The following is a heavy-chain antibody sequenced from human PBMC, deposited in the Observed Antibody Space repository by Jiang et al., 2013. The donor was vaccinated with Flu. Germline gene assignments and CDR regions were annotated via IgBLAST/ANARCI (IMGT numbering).Heavy chain of an antibody. CDR1: GGTFSSYA. CDR3: AKVDSGYDYGHYYGMDV. Sequence: SGAEVKKPGSSVKVSCKASGGTFSSYAISWVRQAPGQGLEWMGGIIPIFGTANYAQKFQGRVTITADESTSTAYMELSSLRSEDTAVYYCAKVDSGYDYGHYYGMDVWGQGTTVTVSS. J-gene: IGHJ6*02. CDR2: IIPIFGTA. V-gene: IGHV1-69*01. D-gene: IGHD5-12*01.